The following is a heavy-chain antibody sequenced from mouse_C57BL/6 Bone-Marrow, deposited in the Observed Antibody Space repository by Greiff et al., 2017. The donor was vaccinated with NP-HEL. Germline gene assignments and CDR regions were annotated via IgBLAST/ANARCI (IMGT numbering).Heavy chain of an antibody. CDR3: ARGESWGAFFDY. V-gene: IGHV1-42*01. CDR2: INPSTGGT. Sequence: EVQLQQSGPELVKPGASVKISCKASGYSFTGYYMNWVKQSPEKSLEWIGEINPSTGGTTYNQKFKAKATLTVDKSSSTAYMQLKSLTSEDSAVYYCARGESWGAFFDYWGQGTTLTVSS. CDR1: GYSFTGYY. J-gene: IGHJ2*01. D-gene: IGHD6-1*01.